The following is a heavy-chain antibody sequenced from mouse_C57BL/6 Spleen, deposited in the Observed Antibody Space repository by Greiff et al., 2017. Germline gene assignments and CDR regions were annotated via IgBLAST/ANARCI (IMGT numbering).Heavy chain of an antibody. J-gene: IGHJ2*01. V-gene: IGHV1-5*01. CDR3: ARRAYYSNLDY. D-gene: IGHD2-5*01. CDR1: GYTFTSYW. CDR2: IYPGNSDT. Sequence: EVKLQESGTVLARPGASVKMSCKTSGYTFTSYWMHWVKQRPGQGLEWIGAIYPGNSDTSYNQKFKGKATLTADTSSSTAYMQLSSLTSEDSAVDFWARRAYYSNLDYWGQGTTRTVAS.